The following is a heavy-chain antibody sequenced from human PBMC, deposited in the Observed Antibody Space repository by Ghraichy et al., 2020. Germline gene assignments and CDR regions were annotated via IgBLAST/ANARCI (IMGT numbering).Heavy chain of an antibody. CDR3: ARSKGDYEDPDAFDI. CDR1: GYSISSGYY. Sequence: SETLSLTCAVSGYSISSGYYWGWIRQPPGKGLEWIGSIYHSGSTYYNPSLKSRVTISVDTSKNQFSLKLSSVTAADTAVYYCARSKGDYEDPDAFDIWGQGTMVTVSS. D-gene: IGHD4-17*01. J-gene: IGHJ3*02. CDR2: IYHSGST. V-gene: IGHV4-38-2*01.